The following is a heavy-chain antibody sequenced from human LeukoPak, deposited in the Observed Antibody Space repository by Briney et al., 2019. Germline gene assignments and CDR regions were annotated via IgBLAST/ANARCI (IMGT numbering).Heavy chain of an antibody. J-gene: IGHJ3*02. CDR2: ISAYNGNT. CDR1: GYTFTSYG. V-gene: IGHV1-18*01. CDR3: ARDEQPWRTTAGAFDI. Sequence: ASVKVSCKTSGYTFTSYGISWVRQAPGQGLEWMGWISAYNGNTNYAQKLQGRVTMTTDTSTSTAYMELRSLRSDDTAVYYCARDEQPWRTTAGAFDIWSQGTMVTVSS. D-gene: IGHD1/OR15-1a*01.